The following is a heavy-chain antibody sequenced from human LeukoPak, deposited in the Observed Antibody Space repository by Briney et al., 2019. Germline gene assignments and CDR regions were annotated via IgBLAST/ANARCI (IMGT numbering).Heavy chain of an antibody. CDR1: GYSFTSYW. CDR3: ARSDIVATIPDY. V-gene: IGHV5-51*01. D-gene: IGHD5-12*01. J-gene: IGHJ4*02. CDR2: IYPGDSDT. Sequence: KFGESLKISCKGSGYSFTSYWIGWVRPLPGKGLEWMGIIYPGDSDTRYSPSFQGQVTISADKSISTAYLQWSSLKASDTAMYYCARSDIVATIPDYWGQGTLVTVSS.